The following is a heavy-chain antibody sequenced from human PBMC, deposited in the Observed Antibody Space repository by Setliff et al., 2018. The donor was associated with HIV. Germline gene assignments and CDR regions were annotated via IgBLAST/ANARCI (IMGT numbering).Heavy chain of an antibody. V-gene: IGHV3-23*01. J-gene: IGHJ1*01. CDR3: AKDPYYDILTGYYKYFHH. Sequence: PGESLKISCAASGFTFSNYAMSWVRQAPGKGLEWVSGIGGDGGITYYADSVKGRFTISRDNSRNTLFLQMNSLRAEDTAIYYCAKDPYYDILTGYYKYFHHWGQGTLVTVSS. CDR1: GFTFSNYA. CDR2: IGGDGGIT. D-gene: IGHD3-9*01.